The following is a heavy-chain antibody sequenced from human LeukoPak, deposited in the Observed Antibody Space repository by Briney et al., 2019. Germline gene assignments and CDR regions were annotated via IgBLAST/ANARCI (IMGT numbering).Heavy chain of an antibody. CDR2: INHSGST. CDR3: ARGRGDIVVVPAADDVYGMDV. D-gene: IGHD2-2*01. J-gene: IGHJ6*02. Sequence: SETLSLTCAVYGGSFSGYYWSWIRQPPGKGLEWIGEINHSGSTNYNPSLKSRVTISVDTSKNQFSLKLSSVTAADTAVYYCARGRGDIVVVPAADDVYGMDVWGQGTTVTVSS. CDR1: GGSFSGYY. V-gene: IGHV4-34*01.